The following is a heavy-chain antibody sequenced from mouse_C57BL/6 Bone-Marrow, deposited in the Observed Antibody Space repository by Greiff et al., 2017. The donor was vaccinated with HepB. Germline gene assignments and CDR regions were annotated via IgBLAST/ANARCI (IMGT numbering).Heavy chain of an antibody. Sequence: EVKLVESGGGLVQPGGSLSLSCAASGFTFTDYYMSWVRQPPGKALEWLGFIRNKANGYTTEYSASVKGRFTISRDNSQSILYLQMNALRAEDSATYYCARFYDDYDGGCDVWGTGTTVTVSS. CDR1: GFTFTDYY. D-gene: IGHD2-4*01. J-gene: IGHJ1*03. CDR3: ARFYDDYDGGCDV. CDR2: IRNKANGYTT. V-gene: IGHV7-3*01.